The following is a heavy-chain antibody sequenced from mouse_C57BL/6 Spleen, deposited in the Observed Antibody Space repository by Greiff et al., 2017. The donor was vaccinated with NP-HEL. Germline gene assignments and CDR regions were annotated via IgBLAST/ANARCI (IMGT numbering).Heavy chain of an antibody. CDR3: AREDYYGSSRYWYFDV. J-gene: IGHJ1*03. Sequence: VQLQESGPELVKPGASVKISCKASGYAFSSSWMNWVKQRPGKGLEWIGRIYPGDGDTNYNGKFKGKATLTADKSSSTAYMQLSSLTSEDSAVYFCAREDYYGSSRYWYFDVWGTGTTVTVSS. D-gene: IGHD1-1*01. CDR2: IYPGDGDT. CDR1: GYAFSSSW. V-gene: IGHV1-82*01.